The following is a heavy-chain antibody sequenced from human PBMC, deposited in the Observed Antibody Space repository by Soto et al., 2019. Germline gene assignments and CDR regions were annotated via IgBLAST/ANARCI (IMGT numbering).Heavy chain of an antibody. Sequence: GGSLRLSCAASGFTFSSYGMHWVRQAPGKGLEWVAVISYDGSNKYYADSVKGRFTISRGNSKNTLYLQMNSLRAEDTAVYYCARDQAARVYGMDVWGQGTTVTVSS. V-gene: IGHV3-30*03. CDR1: GFTFSSYG. D-gene: IGHD6-6*01. J-gene: IGHJ6*02. CDR2: ISYDGSNK. CDR3: ARDQAARVYGMDV.